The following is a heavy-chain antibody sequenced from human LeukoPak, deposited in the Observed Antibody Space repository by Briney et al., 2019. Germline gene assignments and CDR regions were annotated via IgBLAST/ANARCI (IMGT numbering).Heavy chain of an antibody. Sequence: PSETLSLTCTVSGGSISSSSYYWGWIRQPPGKGLEWIGSIYYSGSTYYNPSLKSRVTISVDTSKNQFSLKLSSVTAADTAVYYCARQTSGWYYSDYWGQGTLVTVSS. D-gene: IGHD6-19*01. CDR2: IYYSGST. CDR1: GGSISSSSYY. J-gene: IGHJ4*02. CDR3: ARQTSGWYYSDY. V-gene: IGHV4-39*01.